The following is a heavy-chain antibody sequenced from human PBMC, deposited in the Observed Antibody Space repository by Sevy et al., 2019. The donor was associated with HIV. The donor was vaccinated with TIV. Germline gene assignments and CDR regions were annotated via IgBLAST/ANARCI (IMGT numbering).Heavy chain of an antibody. J-gene: IGHJ4*02. CDR3: AREGCTQPHDY. V-gene: IGHV3-23*01. CDR2: FSFGCGRI. Sequence: GESLKISCAASGFTFTKYSMSWLRQAPGKGLEWVSTFSFGCGRINYADSVKGRFTISRDDSKNTLYLQMNSLRAEDTATYFCAREGCTQPHDYWGQGPLVTVSS. CDR1: GFTFTKYS.